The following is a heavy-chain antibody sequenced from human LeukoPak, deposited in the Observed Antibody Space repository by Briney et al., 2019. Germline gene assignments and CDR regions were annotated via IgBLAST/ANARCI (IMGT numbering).Heavy chain of an antibody. Sequence: PSETLSLTCTVSGGSISSSSYYWGWIRQPPGKGLEWIGYIFYSGSTNYNPSLKSRVTISVDTSKNQFSLKLSSVTAADTAVYYCARHQLGYYYGMDVWGQGTTVTVSS. V-gene: IGHV4-61*05. CDR3: ARHQLGYYYGMDV. CDR1: GGSISSSSYY. J-gene: IGHJ6*02. CDR2: IFYSGST. D-gene: IGHD3-16*01.